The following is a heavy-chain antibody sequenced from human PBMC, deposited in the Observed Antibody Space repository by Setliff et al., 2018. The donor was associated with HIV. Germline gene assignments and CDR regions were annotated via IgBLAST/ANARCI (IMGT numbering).Heavy chain of an antibody. J-gene: IGHJ5*02. D-gene: IGHD2-8*01. CDR3: ARVLLRTNPLYRVASNWFDT. CDR1: GFTFSDFW. Sequence: PGGSLRLSCAASGFTFSDFWVYWVRQAPGKGLEWVANISPEGNKKYYVGSVKGRFTSSRDNAKRSLFLQMSGPRSEDTAVYSRARVLLRTNPLYRVASNWFDTWGQGTLVTVSS. CDR2: ISPEGNKK. V-gene: IGHV3-7*03.